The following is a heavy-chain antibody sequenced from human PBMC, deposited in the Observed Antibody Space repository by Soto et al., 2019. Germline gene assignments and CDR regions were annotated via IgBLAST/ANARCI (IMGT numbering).Heavy chain of an antibody. D-gene: IGHD6-19*01. V-gene: IGHV2-70*01. CDR3: ARISQATYSSGWYLESTFDY. Sequence: SGPTLVNPTQTLTLTCTFSGFSLSTSGMCVSWIRQPPGKALEWLVLIDWDDDKYYSTSLKTRLTISKDTSKNQVVLTMTNMDPVDTATYYCARISQATYSSGWYLESTFDYWGQGTLVTV. CDR2: IDWDDDK. CDR1: GFSLSTSGMC. J-gene: IGHJ4*02.